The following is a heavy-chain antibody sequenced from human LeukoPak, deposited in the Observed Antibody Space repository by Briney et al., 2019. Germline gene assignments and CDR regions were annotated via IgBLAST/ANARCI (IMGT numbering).Heavy chain of an antibody. V-gene: IGHV1-2*02. J-gene: IGHJ5*02. D-gene: IGHD3-9*01. CDR2: INPNNGAT. CDR3: ARDEKQYYDILTGYYITNWFDP. CDR1: GYTFTGYY. Sequence: ASVKVSCKASGYTFTGYYMHWVRQAPGQGLEWMGWINPNNGATNSAQNFQGRVTMTSDTSISTAYMELNRLRSDDTAVYYCARDEKQYYDILTGYYITNWFDPWGQGTLVTVSS.